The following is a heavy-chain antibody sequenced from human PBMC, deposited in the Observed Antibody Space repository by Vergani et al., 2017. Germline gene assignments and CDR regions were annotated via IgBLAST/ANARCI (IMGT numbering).Heavy chain of an antibody. CDR1: GYSFTSYW. V-gene: IGHV5-51*01. CDR3: ARRALGGGSLYNWFDP. CDR2: IYPGDSDT. D-gene: IGHD4-23*01. Sequence: EVQLVQSGAEVKKPGESLKISCKGSGYSFTSYWIGWVRQMPGKGLEWMGIIYPGDSDTRYSPSFQGQVTISADKSISTAYLQWSSLKAADTAMYYCARRALGGGSLYNWFDPWGQGTLVTVSS. J-gene: IGHJ5*02.